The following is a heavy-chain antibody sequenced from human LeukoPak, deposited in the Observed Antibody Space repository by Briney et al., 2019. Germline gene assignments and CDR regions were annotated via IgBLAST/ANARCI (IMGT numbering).Heavy chain of an antibody. CDR2: ISNNGRNK. D-gene: IGHD3-22*01. V-gene: IGHV3-30*04. CDR3: TRDLTGHYSIGY. J-gene: IGHJ4*02. CDR1: GFTFSTYA. Sequence: GGSLRLSCAASGFTFSTYAIHWVRQASGKGLEWVAFISNNGRNKDYADSMKGRFTISRDNSKNTLYLQVNSLRPEDTAIYYCTRDLTGHYSIGYWGQGTLVTVSS.